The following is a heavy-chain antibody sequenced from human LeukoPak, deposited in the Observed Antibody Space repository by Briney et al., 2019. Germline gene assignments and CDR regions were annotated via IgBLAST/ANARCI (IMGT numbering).Heavy chain of an antibody. CDR2: IYYSGST. CDR1: GGSISSYY. V-gene: IGHV4-59*08. Sequence: SETLSLTCTVSGGSISSYYWSWIRQPPEKGLEWIGYIYYSGSTNYNPSLKSRVTISVDTSKNQFSLKLSSVTAADTAVYYCARAERMVRGVIIFDYWGQGTLVTVSS. D-gene: IGHD3-10*01. J-gene: IGHJ4*02. CDR3: ARAERMVRGVIIFDY.